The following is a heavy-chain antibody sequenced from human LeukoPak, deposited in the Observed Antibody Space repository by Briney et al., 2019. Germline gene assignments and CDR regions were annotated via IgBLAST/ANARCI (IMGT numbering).Heavy chain of an antibody. D-gene: IGHD2-8*02. CDR2: ISGSGGST. CDR1: GFTFSSYA. J-gene: IGHJ4*02. CDR3: AKGSRDKSFQLYCRT. Sequence: PGGSLRLSCAASGFTFSSYAMSWVRQAPGKGLEWVSAISGSGGSTYYADSVKGRFTISRDNSKNTLYLQMNSLRAEDTAVYYCAKGSRDKSFQLYCRTWSQGTLVTVSS. V-gene: IGHV3-23*01.